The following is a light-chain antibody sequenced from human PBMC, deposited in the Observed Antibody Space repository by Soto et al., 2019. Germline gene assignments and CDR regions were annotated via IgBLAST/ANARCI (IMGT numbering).Light chain of an antibody. CDR1: QSIDTW. CDR2: RAS. CDR3: QRYVTYSGT. V-gene: IGKV1-5*03. Sequence: DIQMTQSPSTLSASVGDRVTITCRASQSIDTWLAWYQQKPGKAPKLLIYRASSLESGVPSRFSGSGSGTEFTLTISSLQPDDFSTYYCQRYVTYSGTFGPGTKVDIK. J-gene: IGKJ3*01.